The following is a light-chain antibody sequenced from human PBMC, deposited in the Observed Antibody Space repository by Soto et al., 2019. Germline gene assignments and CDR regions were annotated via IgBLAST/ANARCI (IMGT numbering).Light chain of an antibody. CDR3: QQYNSYPST. CDR1: QSISSR. CDR2: KAS. V-gene: IGKV1-5*03. Sequence: DIQMTQSPSTLSASVGDRVTITCRASQSISSRLAWYQQKPGKAPNLLIYKASSLDSGVPSRFSGSGSGTEFTLTISSLQPDDFATYYCQQYNSYPSTFGQGTKLEIK. J-gene: IGKJ2*01.